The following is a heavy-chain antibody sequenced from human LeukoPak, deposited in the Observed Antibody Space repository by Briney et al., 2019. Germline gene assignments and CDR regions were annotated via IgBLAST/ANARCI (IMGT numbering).Heavy chain of an antibody. Sequence: SETLSLTCSVSGGSVNSYYWSWIRQPPGKGLEWIGYIYTTGRTNYNPPLKSRVTISVDTSKNQFSLKLSSVTAADTAVYYCAKILGSGVWYGFDIWGQGTMVTVSS. J-gene: IGHJ3*02. D-gene: IGHD7-27*01. CDR1: GGSVNSYY. CDR2: IYTTGRT. V-gene: IGHV4-4*09. CDR3: AKILGSGVWYGFDI.